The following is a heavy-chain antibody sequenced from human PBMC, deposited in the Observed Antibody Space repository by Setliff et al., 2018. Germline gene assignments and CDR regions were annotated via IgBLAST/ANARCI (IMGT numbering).Heavy chain of an antibody. CDR2: INAGNGNT. D-gene: IGHD2-2*01. V-gene: IGHV1-3*01. CDR1: GYSFAKYA. CDR3: AREVLPLVREEAFYI. Sequence: ASVKVSCKASGYSFAKYALHWVRQAPGQRLEWMGWINAGNGNTKCSQKFQGRVTITRDTSASTAYVELSSLRSEDTAVYYCAREVLPLVREEAFYIWGQGTMVTVSS. J-gene: IGHJ3*02.